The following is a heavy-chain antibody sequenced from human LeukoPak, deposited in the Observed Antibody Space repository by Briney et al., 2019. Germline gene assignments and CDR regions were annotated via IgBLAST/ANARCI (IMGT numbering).Heavy chain of an antibody. Sequence: SETLSLTCTVSGGSIRSYYWSWIRQPPGKGLEWIGHIYYSGITNYNPSLTSRVTISVDTSKNQFSLKLSYVTAADTAVYYCATYSSGSYYWSFDLWGRGTLVTVSS. CDR3: ATYSSGSYYWSFDL. CDR2: IYYSGIT. D-gene: IGHD3-22*01. J-gene: IGHJ2*01. V-gene: IGHV4-59*01. CDR1: GGSIRSYY.